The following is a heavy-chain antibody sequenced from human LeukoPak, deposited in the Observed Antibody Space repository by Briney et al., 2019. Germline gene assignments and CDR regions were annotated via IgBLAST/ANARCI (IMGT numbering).Heavy chain of an antibody. D-gene: IGHD2-15*01. V-gene: IGHV1-2*02. Sequence: ASVKVSCKSSVYTFTGYYMHWVRRAPGQGREWMGGMNPNSGGRNYAQKFQGRVTMTRDTSISTAYMELSRLRSDDTAVYYCARKVPSPISWRNYYMDVWGKGKTVTVSS. J-gene: IGHJ6*03. CDR1: VYTFTGYY. CDR3: ARKVPSPISWRNYYMDV. CDR2: MNPNSGGR.